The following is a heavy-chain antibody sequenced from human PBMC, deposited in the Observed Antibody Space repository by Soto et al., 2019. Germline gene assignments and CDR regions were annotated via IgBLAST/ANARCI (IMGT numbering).Heavy chain of an antibody. J-gene: IGHJ4*02. V-gene: IGHV3-33*01. D-gene: IGHD5-12*01. CDR1: GFTFGRSG. CDR2: IWFDGSKK. Sequence: QVQMVESGGGVVQPGTSLRLSCVASGFTFGRSGMHWVRQAPGGALEWVAIIWFDGSKKYYADSVKGRLTGSRDNSKNTLYLQMDSLRGDDTAVYYCARDLNTGYIDYWGQGTLVTVSS. CDR3: ARDLNTGYIDY.